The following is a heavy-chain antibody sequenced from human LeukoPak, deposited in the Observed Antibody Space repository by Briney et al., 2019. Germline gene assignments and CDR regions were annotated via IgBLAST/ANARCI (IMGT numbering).Heavy chain of an antibody. J-gene: IGHJ4*02. CDR3: ARVAYGDYYFDY. V-gene: IGHV4-4*07. CDR2: IYYSGST. Sequence: SETLSLTCTVSDGSISGFYWSWIRQPAGKGLEWIGRIYYSGSTTYNPSLKSRVTMSIDTSKNQFSLKLSSVTAADTAVYYCARVAYGDYYFDYWGQGTLVTVSS. D-gene: IGHD4-17*01. CDR1: DGSISGFY.